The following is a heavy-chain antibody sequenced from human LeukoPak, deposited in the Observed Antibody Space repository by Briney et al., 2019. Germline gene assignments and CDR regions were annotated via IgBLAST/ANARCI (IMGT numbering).Heavy chain of an antibody. V-gene: IGHV5-51*01. CDR1: GYSFTDYW. Sequence: GESLKISCKGSGYSFTDYWIGWVRRKPGKGLEWMGIIYPGDSDIRYSPSFQGQVTISADKSISTAYLQWSSLRASDTAMYYCATSESQTRFDYWGQGTPVTVSS. D-gene: IGHD1/OR15-1a*01. J-gene: IGHJ4*02. CDR2: IYPGDSDI. CDR3: ATSESQTRFDY.